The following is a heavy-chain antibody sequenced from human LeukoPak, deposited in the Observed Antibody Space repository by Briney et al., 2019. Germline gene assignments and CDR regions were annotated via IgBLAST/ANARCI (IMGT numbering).Heavy chain of an antibody. CDR1: GGSISSGGYY. D-gene: IGHD5-12*01. V-gene: IGHV4-31*03. CDR2: IYYSGSP. Sequence: NPSQTLSLTCTVSGGSISSGGYYWSWIRQHPGKGLEWIGYIYYSGSPYYNPSLKSRVTISVDTSKNQFSLKLSSVTAADTAVYYCARDPGGYEIGNFDYWGQGTLVTVSS. J-gene: IGHJ4*02. CDR3: ARDPGGYEIGNFDY.